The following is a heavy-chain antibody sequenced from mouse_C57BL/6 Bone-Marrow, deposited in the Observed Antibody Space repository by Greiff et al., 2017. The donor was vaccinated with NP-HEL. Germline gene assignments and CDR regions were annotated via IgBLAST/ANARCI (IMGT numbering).Heavy chain of an antibody. CDR2: IRSKSNNYAT. J-gene: IGHJ2*01. V-gene: IGHV10-1*01. D-gene: IGHD2-3*01. CDR1: GFSFNTYA. CDR3: VSDGYYWYFDY. Sequence: EVMLVESGGGLVQPKGSLKLSCAASGFSFNTYAMNWVRQAPGKGLEWVARIRSKSNNYATYYADSVKDRFTISRDDSESMLYLQMNNLKAEDTAMYYCVSDGYYWYFDYWGQGTTLTVSS.